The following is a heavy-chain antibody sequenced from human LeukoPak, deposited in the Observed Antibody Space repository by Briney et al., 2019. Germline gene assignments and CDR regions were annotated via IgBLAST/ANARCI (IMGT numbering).Heavy chain of an antibody. J-gene: IGHJ4*02. V-gene: IGHV1-69*01. CDR3: ARVLVEMATILFDY. CDR1: GGTFSSYA. D-gene: IGHD5-24*01. Sequence: GSSVTVSCKASGGTFSSYAISWVRQAPGQGLEWMGGIIPIFGTANYAQKFQGRVTITADESTSTAYMELSSLRSEDTAVYYCARVLVEMATILFDYWGQGTLVTVSS. CDR2: IIPIFGTA.